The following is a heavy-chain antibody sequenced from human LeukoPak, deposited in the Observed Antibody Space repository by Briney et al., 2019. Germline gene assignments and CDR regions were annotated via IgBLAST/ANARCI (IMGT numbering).Heavy chain of an antibody. J-gene: IGHJ6*03. V-gene: IGHV3-7*01. Sequence: PGGSLRLSCAASGFTFSSYWMSWVRQAPGKGLEWVANIKQDGSDKYYVDSVKGRFTSSRDNAKNSLYLQMNSLRAEDTAVYYCASEYSSSAPYYYYYMDVWGKGTTVTVSS. CDR2: IKQDGSDK. CDR3: ASEYSSSAPYYYYYMDV. D-gene: IGHD6-6*01. CDR1: GFTFSSYW.